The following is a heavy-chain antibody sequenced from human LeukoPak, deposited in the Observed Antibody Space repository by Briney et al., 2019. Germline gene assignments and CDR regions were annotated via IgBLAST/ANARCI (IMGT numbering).Heavy chain of an antibody. CDR3: ARQAGGMSFDY. CDR1: GGSFSGYY. Sequence: SETLSLTCAVYGGSFSGYYWSWIRQPPGKGLEWIGEINHSGSTNYNPSLKSRVTISVDTSKNQFSLKLSSVTAADTAVYYCARQAGGMSFDYWGQGTLVTVSS. CDR2: INHSGST. D-gene: IGHD3-16*01. V-gene: IGHV4-34*01. J-gene: IGHJ4*02.